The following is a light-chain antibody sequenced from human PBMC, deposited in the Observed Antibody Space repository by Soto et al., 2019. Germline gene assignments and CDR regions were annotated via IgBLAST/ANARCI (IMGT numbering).Light chain of an antibody. Sequence: DIQMTQSPSSLSASVGDRVTITCQASQDISNYLNWYQQKPGKAPKLLIYDASNLETGVPSRFSGSGSGTDFTFNISSLQPEDIATYYCQQYDNRPPLTFGGGTNVEIK. J-gene: IGKJ4*01. V-gene: IGKV1-33*01. CDR3: QQYDNRPPLT. CDR2: DAS. CDR1: QDISNY.